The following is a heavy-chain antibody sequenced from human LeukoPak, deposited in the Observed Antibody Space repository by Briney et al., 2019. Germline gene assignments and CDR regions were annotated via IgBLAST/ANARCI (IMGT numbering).Heavy chain of an antibody. CDR3: ARSRGSGYYHRYYYYYMDV. CDR2: INPSGGST. D-gene: IGHD3-3*01. Sequence: ASVKVSCKASGYTFTSYYMHWVRQAPGQGLEWMGIINPSGGSTSYAQKFQGRVTMTRDTSTSTVYMELSSLRSEDTAVYYCARSRGSGYYHRYYYYYMDVWGKGTTVTVSS. J-gene: IGHJ6*03. CDR1: GYTFTSYY. V-gene: IGHV1-46*01.